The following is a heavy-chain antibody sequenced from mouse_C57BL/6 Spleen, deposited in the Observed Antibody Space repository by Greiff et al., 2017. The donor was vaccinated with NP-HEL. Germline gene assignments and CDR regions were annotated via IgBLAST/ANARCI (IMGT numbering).Heavy chain of an antibody. CDR2: INPSSGYT. V-gene: IGHV1-4*01. Sequence: QVQLQQSGAELARPGASVKMSCKASGYTFTSYTMHWVKQRPGQGLEWIGYINPSSGYTKYNQKFKDKATLTAAKSSSTAYMQLGSLTSEDSAVYYCARSGTVEEDYYAMDYWGQGTSVTVSS. D-gene: IGHD1-1*02. J-gene: IGHJ4*01. CDR1: GYTFTSYT. CDR3: ARSGTVEEDYYAMDY.